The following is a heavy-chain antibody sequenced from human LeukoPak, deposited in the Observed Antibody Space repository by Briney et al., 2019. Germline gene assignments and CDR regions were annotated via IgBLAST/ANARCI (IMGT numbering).Heavy chain of an antibody. V-gene: IGHV4-4*07. D-gene: IGHD2-15*01. J-gene: IGHJ5*02. CDR3: AREVVVAATPRWFDP. CDR2: IYTSGST. CDR1: GGSISSYY. Sequence: DPSETLSLTCTVSGGSISSYYWSWIRQPAGKGLEWIGRIYTSGSTNYNPSLKSRVTMSVDTSKNQFSLKLSSVTAADTAVYYCAREVVVAATPRWFDPWGQGTLVTVSS.